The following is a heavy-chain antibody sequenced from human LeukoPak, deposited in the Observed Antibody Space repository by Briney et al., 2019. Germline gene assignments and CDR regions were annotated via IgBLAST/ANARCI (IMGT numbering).Heavy chain of an antibody. CDR1: GYTFTSHG. V-gene: IGHV1-18*01. CDR2: ISAYNGNT. D-gene: IGHD6-19*01. CDR3: ARYSSGWYHFDS. J-gene: IGHJ4*02. Sequence: ASVKVSCKASGYTFTSHGISWVRQAPGQGLESMGWISAYNGNTNYAQKLQGRVTMTTDTSTSTAYMELRSLRSDDTAVYYCARYSSGWYHFDSWGQGTLVTVSS.